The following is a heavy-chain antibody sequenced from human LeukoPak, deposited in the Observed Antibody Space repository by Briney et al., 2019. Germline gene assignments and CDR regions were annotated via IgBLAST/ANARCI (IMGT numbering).Heavy chain of an antibody. V-gene: IGHV2-70*11. CDR3: ARMSPSGSYYNGEIDY. CDR2: IDWDDDK. CDR1: GFSLRTSGVG. D-gene: IGHD1-26*01. J-gene: IGHJ4*02. Sequence: SGPTLVNPTQTLTLTCSLSGFSLRTSGVGVGWIRQPPGKALEWLARIDWDDDKYYSTSLKTRLTISKDTSKNQVVLTMTNMDPVDTATYYCARMSPSGSYYNGEIDYWGQGTLVTVSS.